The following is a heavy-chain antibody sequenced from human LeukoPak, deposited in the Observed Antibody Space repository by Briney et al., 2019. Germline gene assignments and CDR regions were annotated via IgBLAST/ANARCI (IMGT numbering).Heavy chain of an antibody. CDR1: GFTFTSYA. Sequence: PGGSLRLSCAASGFTFTSYAMSWVRQAPGKGLEWVSAISGSGGSTYYADSVKGRFTISRDNSKNTLYLQMNSLRAEDTAVYYCAKPRPSYSSSWYDHWGQGTLVTVSS. J-gene: IGHJ5*02. D-gene: IGHD6-13*01. CDR3: AKPRPSYSSSWYDH. CDR2: ISGSGGST. V-gene: IGHV3-23*01.